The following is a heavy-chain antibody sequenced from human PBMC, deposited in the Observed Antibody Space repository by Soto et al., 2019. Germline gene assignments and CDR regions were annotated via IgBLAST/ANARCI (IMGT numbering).Heavy chain of an antibody. V-gene: IGHV1-18*01. Sequence: ASVKVSCKASGYTFSSYGINWVRQAPGQGLEWLGWVSPYDGYTNYAQILQGRVSMTTDTSTKTAYMEVRSLRSDDTAVYYCARGGYNDSSGSRNYFYNGMNVWG. CDR3: ARGGYNDSSGSRNYFYNGMNV. CDR1: GYTFSSYG. D-gene: IGHD3-22*01. J-gene: IGHJ6*02. CDR2: VSPYDGYT.